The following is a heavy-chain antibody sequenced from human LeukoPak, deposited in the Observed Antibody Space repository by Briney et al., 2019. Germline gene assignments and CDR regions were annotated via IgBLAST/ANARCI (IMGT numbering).Heavy chain of an antibody. CDR3: ARGDYYDSSGYYYGMDV. Sequence: ASVKVSCKASGYTFTSYDINWVRQATGQGLEWMGWMNPNSGNTGYAQKFQGRVTMTRNTSISTAYMELSSLRSEDTAVYYCARGDYYDSSGYYYGMDVWGQGTTVTVSS. V-gene: IGHV1-8*01. D-gene: IGHD3-22*01. J-gene: IGHJ6*02. CDR2: MNPNSGNT. CDR1: GYTFTSYD.